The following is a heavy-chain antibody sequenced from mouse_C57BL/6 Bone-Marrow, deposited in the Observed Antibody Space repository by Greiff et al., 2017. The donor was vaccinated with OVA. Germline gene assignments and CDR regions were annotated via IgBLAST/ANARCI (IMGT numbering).Heavy chain of an antibody. CDR2: VDPETGGT. CDR3: TRSCGYYFDY. J-gene: IGHJ2*01. D-gene: IGHD1-2*01. V-gene: IGHV1-15*01. Sequence: QVQLKESGAELVRPGASVTLSCKASGYTFTDYEMHWVKQTPVHGLEWIGAVDPETGGTAYNQKFKGKAILTADKSSSTAYMELRSLTSEDSAVYYCTRSCGYYFDYWGQGTTLTVSS. CDR1: GYTFTDYE.